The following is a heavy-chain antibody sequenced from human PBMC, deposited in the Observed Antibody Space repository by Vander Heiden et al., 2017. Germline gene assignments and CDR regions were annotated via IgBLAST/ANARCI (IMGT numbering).Heavy chain of an antibody. Sequence: EVQLLESGGGLVQPGGSLRLSCAASGFTFRRYALSWVRQAPGKGLEWVSAISGSGGSTYYADSVKGRFTISRDNSKNTLYLQMNSLRAEDTAVYYCAKTGAARPDYYYGMDVWGQGTTVTVSS. V-gene: IGHV3-23*01. CDR2: ISGSGGST. CDR3: AKTGAARPDYYYGMDV. D-gene: IGHD6-6*01. CDR1: GFTFRRYA. J-gene: IGHJ6*02.